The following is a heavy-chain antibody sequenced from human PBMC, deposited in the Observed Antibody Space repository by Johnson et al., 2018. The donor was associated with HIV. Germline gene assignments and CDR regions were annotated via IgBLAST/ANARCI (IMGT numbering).Heavy chain of an antibody. J-gene: IGHJ3*02. CDR2: MSYDGSNK. Sequence: QVQLVESGGGVVQPGRSLRLSCAASGFTFSTYPMLWVRQAPGKGLEWVTLMSYDGSNKYYADSVKGRFTISRDNSKTTLYLQMSSLRVEDTAVYYCAKDRRMAAATGDAFDIWVQGTIVTVSS. CDR3: AKDRRMAAATGDAFDI. CDR1: GFTFSTYP. V-gene: IGHV3-30-3*02. D-gene: IGHD6-13*01.